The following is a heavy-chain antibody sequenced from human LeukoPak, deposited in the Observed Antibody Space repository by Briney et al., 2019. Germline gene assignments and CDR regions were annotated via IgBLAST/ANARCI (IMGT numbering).Heavy chain of an antibody. D-gene: IGHD3-16*01. V-gene: IGHV3-21*01. CDR1: GFTFSSYT. CDR2: ISSSSSYI. CDR3: ARAGGGDLDY. J-gene: IGHJ4*02. Sequence: GGSLRLSCAASGFTFSSYTMNWVRQAPGKGLEWVSSISSSSSYIYYADSVKGRFNISRDNAKNSLYLQMNSLRAEDTAVYYCARAGGGDLDYWGQGTLVTVSS.